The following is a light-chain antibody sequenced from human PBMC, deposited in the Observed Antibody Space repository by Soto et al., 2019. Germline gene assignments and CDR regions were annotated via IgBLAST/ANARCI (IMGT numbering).Light chain of an antibody. J-gene: IGKJ4*01. CDR1: QSVSSSY. V-gene: IGKV3-20*01. CDR3: YQYGSSPPLLT. Sequence: EIVLTQSPGTLSLSPGERATLSCRASQSVSSSYLAWYQQKPGQAPRLIIYGASSRATGLPDRFSGSGSGTDFTLTISRLGPEEFAVYYCYQYGSSPPLLTFGGGTKVEIK. CDR2: GAS.